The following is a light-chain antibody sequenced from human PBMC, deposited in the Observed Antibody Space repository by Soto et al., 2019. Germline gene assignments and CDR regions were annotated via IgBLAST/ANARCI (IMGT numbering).Light chain of an antibody. CDR3: AAWDDILNVYV. V-gene: IGLV1-44*01. CDR2: TNN. Sequence: QSVLTQPPSSSGTPGPMVTISCSGSMSNIGSYPENWYQQLPGTAPKLLINTNNQRPSPSGVSYRFSGSKSGTSASLAISGLQSEDEADYYCAAWDDILNVYVLGTGTKVTVL. J-gene: IGLJ1*01. CDR1: MSNIGSYP.